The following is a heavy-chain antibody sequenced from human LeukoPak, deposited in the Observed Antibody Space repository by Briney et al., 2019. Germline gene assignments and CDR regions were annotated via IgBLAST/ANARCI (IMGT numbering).Heavy chain of an antibody. Sequence: SVKVSCKASGGTFSSYAISWVRQAPGQGLEWMGGIIPIFGTANYAQKFRGRVTITADKSTRTAYMELSSLRSEDTAVYYCARDGRYCSSTSCYFSWFDPWGQGTLVTVSS. CDR3: ARDGRYCSSTSCYFSWFDP. J-gene: IGHJ5*02. CDR1: GGTFSSYA. CDR2: IIPIFGTA. D-gene: IGHD2-2*01. V-gene: IGHV1-69*06.